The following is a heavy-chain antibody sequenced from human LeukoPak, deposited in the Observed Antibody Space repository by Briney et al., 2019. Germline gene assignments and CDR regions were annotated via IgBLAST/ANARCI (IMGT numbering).Heavy chain of an antibody. CDR3: SRVFKDEYNWHPLDY. Sequence: SETLSLTCTVSGGSISSYYWSWIRQPLGKGLEWLGYIYYSGSTNYNPSLKSRVTISVDTSKNQFSLKLSSVTAADTAVYYCSRVFKDEYNWHPLDYRGQGTLVTVSS. J-gene: IGHJ4*02. CDR1: GGSISSYY. D-gene: IGHD1-20*01. CDR2: IYYSGST. V-gene: IGHV4-59*01.